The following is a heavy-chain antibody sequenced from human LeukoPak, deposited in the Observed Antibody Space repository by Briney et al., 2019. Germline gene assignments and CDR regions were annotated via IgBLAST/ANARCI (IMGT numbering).Heavy chain of an antibody. Sequence: GGSLRLSCAASGFTFSNYAMHWVRQAPGKGLEWVAVVSYDGNNLYYADSVKGRFTISRDNSKNTLYLQMNSLRLEDTAVYYCARDLTPQYYYGMDVWGQGTTVTVSS. CDR1: GFTFSNYA. V-gene: IGHV3-30-3*01. CDR3: ARDLTPQYYYGMDV. CDR2: VSYDGNNL. D-gene: IGHD3-9*01. J-gene: IGHJ6*02.